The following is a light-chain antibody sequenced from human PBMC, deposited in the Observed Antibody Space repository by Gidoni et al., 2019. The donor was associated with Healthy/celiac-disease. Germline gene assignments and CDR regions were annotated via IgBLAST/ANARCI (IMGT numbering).Light chain of an antibody. CDR3: SSSLRGTTYV. V-gene: IGLV2-14*03. CDR2: DVS. CDR1: SSDVGGYNY. J-gene: IGLJ1*01. Sequence: QSALTQPASVSGSPGQSITISCTGTSSDVGGYNYVPWYQQHPGKAPKVMIYDVSHRPSGVSNRFSGSKSGNTASLTISGLQAEDEADYYCSSSLRGTTYVFGTGTKVTVL.